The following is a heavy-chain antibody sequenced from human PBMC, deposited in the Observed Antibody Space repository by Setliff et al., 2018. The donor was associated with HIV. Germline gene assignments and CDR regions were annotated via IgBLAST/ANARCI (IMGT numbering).Heavy chain of an antibody. CDR2: ISDSGTT. Sequence: SETLSLTCTVSGGSISSGRYFWGWIRLVPGRGLEWIGSISDSGTTFYKPSLKSRVAISVDTSKKQFSLNLSSATAADTAVYHCARINNWDNWFDPWGQGTLVTVSS. V-gene: IGHV4-39*01. D-gene: IGHD1-20*01. CDR3: ARINNWDNWFDP. CDR1: GGSISSGRYF. J-gene: IGHJ5*02.